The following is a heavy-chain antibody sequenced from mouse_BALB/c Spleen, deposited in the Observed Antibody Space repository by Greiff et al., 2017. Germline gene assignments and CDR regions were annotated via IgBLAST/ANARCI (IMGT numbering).Heavy chain of an antibody. Sequence: VQLQQSGPELVKPGASVKMSCKASGYTFTSYVMHWVKQKPGQGLEWIGYINPYNDGTKYNEKFKGKATLTSDKSSSTAYMERSSLTSEDSAVYYCARGGIYYDYDGDYWGQGTTLTVSS. D-gene: IGHD2-4*01. CDR1: GYTFTSYV. V-gene: IGHV1-14*01. CDR3: ARGGIYYDYDGDY. CDR2: INPYNDGT. J-gene: IGHJ2*01.